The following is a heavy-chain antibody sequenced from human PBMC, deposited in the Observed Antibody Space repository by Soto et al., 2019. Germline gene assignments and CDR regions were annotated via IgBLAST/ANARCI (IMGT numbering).Heavy chain of an antibody. D-gene: IGHD1-1*01. J-gene: IGHJ4*02. V-gene: IGHV4-39*01. Sequence: SETLSLTCTVSGGSISSSSYYWGWIRQPPGKGLEWIGSIYYSGSTYDNPSLKSRVTISLDTSKNQFSLKLSSVTAADTAVYYCATRTTGTTGYGYWGQGTLVTVSS. CDR1: GGSISSSSYY. CDR3: ATRTTGTTGYGY. CDR2: IYYSGST.